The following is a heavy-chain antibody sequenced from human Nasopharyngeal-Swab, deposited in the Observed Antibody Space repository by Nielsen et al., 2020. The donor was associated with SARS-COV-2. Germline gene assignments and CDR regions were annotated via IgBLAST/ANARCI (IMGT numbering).Heavy chain of an antibody. CDR1: GYTFTSYY. D-gene: IGHD4-17*01. CDR3: ARGGPTVTRGFDY. J-gene: IGHJ4*02. CDR2: INPSGGST. V-gene: IGHV1-46*01. Sequence: ASVKVSCKASGYTFTSYYMHWVRQAPGQGLEWMGIINPSGGSTSYAQKLQGRVTMTTDTSTSTAYMELSSLRSEDTAVYYCARGGPTVTRGFDYWGQGTLVTVSS.